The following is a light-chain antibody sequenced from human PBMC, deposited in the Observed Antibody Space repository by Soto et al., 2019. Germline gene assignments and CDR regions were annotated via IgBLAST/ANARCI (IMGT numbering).Light chain of an antibody. CDR1: QPINSW. CDR2: DAS. CDR3: QQYNTYPFT. Sequence: DIQMTQSPSTLSASVGDRVTITCRASQPINSWLAWFQQKPGKAPQLLIHDASSLESGVPSRFSGIGFGTDFTLIITNLQPDDFATYYCQQYNTYPFTFGQGTKLEVK. V-gene: IGKV1-5*01. J-gene: IGKJ2*01.